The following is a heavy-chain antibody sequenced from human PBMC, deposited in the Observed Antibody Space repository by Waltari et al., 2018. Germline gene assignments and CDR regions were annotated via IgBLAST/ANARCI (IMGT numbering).Heavy chain of an antibody. V-gene: IGHV4-38-2*01. J-gene: IGHJ4*02. D-gene: IGHD3-3*01. Sequence: QVQLQESGPGLVKPSETLSLTCVVSGYSISSGYYWGWIRQHPGQGLERIGISYHSWSTYSNPSLVSRVTMSIDTSRTQFSLKLTSVTAADTAVYYCARHGTRITMTSSFHYWGQGTLVTVSS. CDR1: GYSISSGYY. CDR2: SYHSWST. CDR3: ARHGTRITMTSSFHY.